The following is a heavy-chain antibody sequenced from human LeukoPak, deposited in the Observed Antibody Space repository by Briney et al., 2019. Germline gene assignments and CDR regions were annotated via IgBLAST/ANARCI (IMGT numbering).Heavy chain of an antibody. CDR2: VSTYNGNT. CDR1: GYTFTSHG. CDR3: ARDVDTATDQINDY. V-gene: IGHV1-18*04. Sequence: ALVKVSCKASGYTFTSHGISWVRQAPGQGLEWMGWVSTYNGNTNYVPKYQGRVTMTTDTSTSTAYMELRSLRSDDTAVYYCARDVDTATDQINDYWGQGTLVTVSS. D-gene: IGHD5-18*01. J-gene: IGHJ4*02.